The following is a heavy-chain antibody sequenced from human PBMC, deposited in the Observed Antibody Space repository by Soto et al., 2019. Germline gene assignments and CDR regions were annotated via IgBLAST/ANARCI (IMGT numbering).Heavy chain of an antibody. Sequence: QLQLQESGPGLVKPSETLSLTCSVSGDSLSAGPYHWGWIRQPPGKGLEWIGNVYNSGSTSYSPYIKSRVTISVDTSKNQFSLRLTSVTAADTAVYFCAIHPPYRPFNFCGQGTLVTVSS. D-gene: IGHD3-16*02. CDR2: VYNSGST. J-gene: IGHJ4*02. CDR3: AIHPPYRPFNF. V-gene: IGHV4-39*01. CDR1: GDSLSAGPYH.